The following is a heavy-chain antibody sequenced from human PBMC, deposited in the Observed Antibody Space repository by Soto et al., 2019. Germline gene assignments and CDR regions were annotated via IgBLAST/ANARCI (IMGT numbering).Heavy chain of an antibody. D-gene: IGHD5-18*01. Sequence: GASVKVSCKASGGTFSSYAISCVRQAPGQGLEWMGGIIPIFGTANYAQKFQGRVTITADESTSTAYMELSSLRSEDTAVYYCARGGYSYGFGGFDYWGQGTLVTVSS. J-gene: IGHJ4*02. V-gene: IGHV1-69*13. CDR1: GGTFSSYA. CDR3: ARGGYSYGFGGFDY. CDR2: IIPIFGTA.